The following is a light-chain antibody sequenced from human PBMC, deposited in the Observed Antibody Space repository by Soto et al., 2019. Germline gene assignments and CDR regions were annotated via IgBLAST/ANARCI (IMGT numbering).Light chain of an antibody. Sequence: EIGMTQSPATVSVSRGERATLSCRASQSVSSNLAWYQQKPGQAPRLLIYDASNRATGIPARFSGSGSGTDFTLTISRLEPEDFAVYYCQYYYESSPFGRGTKVDIK. V-gene: IGKV3D-15*01. CDR1: QSVSSN. CDR2: DAS. J-gene: IGKJ4*01. CDR3: QYYYESSP.